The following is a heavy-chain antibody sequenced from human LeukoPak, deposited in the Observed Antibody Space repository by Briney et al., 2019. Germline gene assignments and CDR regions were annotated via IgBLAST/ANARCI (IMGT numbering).Heavy chain of an antibody. CDR1: GFAFNTYS. J-gene: IGHJ4*02. Sequence: AGGSLRLSCAASGFAFNTYSMNWVRQAPGEGLQWVSSIISSTGSVYYSDSVKGRFTISGDTAKNTLYLQMNNLRAEDTGVYYCARDFDRAGDFHHFDYWGQGTLVTVSS. CDR2: IISSTGSV. V-gene: IGHV3-21*01. CDR3: ARDFDRAGDFHHFDY. D-gene: IGHD3-9*01.